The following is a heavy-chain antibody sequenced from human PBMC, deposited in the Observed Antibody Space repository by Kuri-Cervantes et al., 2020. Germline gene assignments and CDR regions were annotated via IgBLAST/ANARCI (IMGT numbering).Heavy chain of an antibody. J-gene: IGHJ4*02. CDR1: GFSFSSYG. D-gene: IGHD1-26*01. CDR2: ISYDGSNK. CDR3: ARAVGATALDY. V-gene: IGHV3-30*03. Sequence: GESLKISCAASGFSFSSYGMSWVRQAPGKGLEWVAVISYDGSNKYYADSVKGRFTISRDNAKNTLYLQMNSLRAEDTAVYYCARAVGATALDYWGQGTLVTVSS.